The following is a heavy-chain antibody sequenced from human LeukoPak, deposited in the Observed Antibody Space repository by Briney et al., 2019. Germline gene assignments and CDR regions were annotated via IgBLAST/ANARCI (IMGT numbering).Heavy chain of an antibody. Sequence: ASVKVSCKASGYTFTNHYMHWVRQAPGQGLEWMGLINPSGGSTLYAEKFQGRVTMTRDTSISTACMELSRLRSDDTAVYYCARDRRSFDYWGQGTLVTVSS. D-gene: IGHD5-24*01. CDR1: GYTFTNHY. J-gene: IGHJ4*02. CDR2: INPSGGST. CDR3: ARDRRSFDY. V-gene: IGHV1-46*01.